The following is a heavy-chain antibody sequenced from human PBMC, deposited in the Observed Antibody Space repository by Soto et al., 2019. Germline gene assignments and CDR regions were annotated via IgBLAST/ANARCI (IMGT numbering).Heavy chain of an antibody. V-gene: IGHV3-15*01. Sequence: EVQLVESGGGLVKPGGSLRLSCAASGFTFSNAWMSWVRQAPGKGLEWVGRIKSKTDGGTTDYAAPGKGRFTISRDDSKNTLYLQMNSLKTEDTAVYYCTTLHIVVVPAAMTYWGQGTLVTVSS. CDR2: IKSKTDGGTT. CDR3: TTLHIVVVPAAMTY. J-gene: IGHJ4*02. D-gene: IGHD2-2*01. CDR1: GFTFSNAW.